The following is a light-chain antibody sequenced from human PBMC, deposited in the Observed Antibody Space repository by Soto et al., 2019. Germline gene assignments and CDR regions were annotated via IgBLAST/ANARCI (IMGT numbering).Light chain of an antibody. Sequence: QSALTQPPSASGSLGQSGTISCTGSSSDVGAFDSVSWYQQHPHKAPQIIIYEVSKRPSGVPDRFSGSKSGNTASLTVSGLQADDEADYFCSSYAGRNNYVFGTGTKLTVL. CDR1: SSDVGAFDS. J-gene: IGLJ1*01. CDR3: SSYAGRNNYV. V-gene: IGLV2-8*01. CDR2: EVS.